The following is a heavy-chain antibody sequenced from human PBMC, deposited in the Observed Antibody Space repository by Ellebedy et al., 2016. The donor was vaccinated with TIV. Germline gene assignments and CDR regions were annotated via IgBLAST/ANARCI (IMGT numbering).Heavy chain of an antibody. D-gene: IGHD3-10*01. CDR2: INHSGST. J-gene: IGHJ4*02. V-gene: IGHV4-34*01. CDR1: GGSFSGYY. CDR3: ARESVAMVRGVIITN. Sequence: MPSETLSLTCAVYGGSFSGYYWSWIRQPPGKGLEWIGEINHSGSTNYNPSLKSRVTISVDTSKNQFSLQLNSVTPEDTAVYYCARESVAMVRGVIITNWGQGTLVTVSS.